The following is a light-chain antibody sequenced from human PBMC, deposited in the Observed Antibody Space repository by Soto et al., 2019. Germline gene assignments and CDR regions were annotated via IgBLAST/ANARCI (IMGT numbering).Light chain of an antibody. Sequence: QSVLAQPASVSGSPGQSITISCTGTSNDVGAYDSVSWYQQHPHKAPQVIIYRGTQRPSGASNRFSASTSGNAASLTISGLQADDEAEDYSAACDYGLNGPIYVFGLGTKVTVL. V-gene: IGLV2-23*01. CDR3: AACDYGLNGPIYV. CDR2: RGT. CDR1: SNDVGAYDS. J-gene: IGLJ1*01.